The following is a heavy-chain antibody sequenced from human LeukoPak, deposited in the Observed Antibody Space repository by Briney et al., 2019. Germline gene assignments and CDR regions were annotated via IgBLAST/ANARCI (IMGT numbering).Heavy chain of an antibody. CDR2: ISSSGSTI. Sequence: GGSLRLSCAASGFTFSSYEMNWVRQAPGKGLEWVSYISSSGSTIYYADSVKGRFTISRDNAKNSLYLQMNSLRGEDTAVYYCARVGLIAAAGTPDYWGQGTLVTVSS. D-gene: IGHD6-13*01. J-gene: IGHJ4*02. CDR3: ARVGLIAAAGTPDY. V-gene: IGHV3-48*03. CDR1: GFTFSSYE.